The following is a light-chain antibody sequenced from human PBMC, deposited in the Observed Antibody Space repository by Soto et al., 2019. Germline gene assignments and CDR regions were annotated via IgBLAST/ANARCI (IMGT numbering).Light chain of an antibody. CDR1: QSIRSY. V-gene: IGKV1-39*01. CDR3: QQSYSTPDT. J-gene: IGKJ2*01. Sequence: DIQMTQSPSSLSASVGDRVTITCRASQSIRSYLNWYQQKPRKAPKLLIYAASSLQSGVPSRFSGSGSGTDFTLTISSLQPEDFATYYCQQSYSTPDTFGQGTKREIK. CDR2: AAS.